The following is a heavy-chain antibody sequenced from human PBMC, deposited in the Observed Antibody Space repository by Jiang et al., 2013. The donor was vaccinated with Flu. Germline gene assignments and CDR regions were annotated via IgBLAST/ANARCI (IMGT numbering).Heavy chain of an antibody. CDR3: AREEMATITFDY. J-gene: IGHJ4*02. CDR2: TYYRSKWYN. V-gene: IGHV6-1*01. Sequence: WLGRTYYRSKWYNDYAVSVKSRITINPDTSKNQFSLQLNSVTPEDTAVYYCAREEMATITFDYWGQGTLVTVSS. D-gene: IGHD5-24*01.